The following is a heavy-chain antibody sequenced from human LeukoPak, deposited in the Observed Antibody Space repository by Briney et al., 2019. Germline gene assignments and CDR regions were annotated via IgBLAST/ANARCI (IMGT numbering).Heavy chain of an antibody. CDR2: ISSRSATI. CDR1: GFTFSSYS. Sequence: RAGGSLRLSCAASGFTFSSYSMNWVRQAPGKGLEWVSYISSRSATIYYADSVKGRFTISRDNAKNSLYLQMNSLRAEDTAVYYCARGQYYYDSSGYLSGGSYYFDYWGQGTLVTVSS. J-gene: IGHJ4*02. V-gene: IGHV3-48*01. D-gene: IGHD3-22*01. CDR3: ARGQYYYDSSGYLSGGSYYFDY.